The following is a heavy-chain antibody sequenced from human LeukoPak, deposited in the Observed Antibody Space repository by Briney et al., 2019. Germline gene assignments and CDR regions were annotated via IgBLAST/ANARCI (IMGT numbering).Heavy chain of an antibody. CDR3: ARESIAVAGTFDY. V-gene: IGHV3-21*04. J-gene: IGHJ4*02. Sequence: GGSLRLSCAASGFTFSTYSMTWVRQAPGKGLEWVSVISDNSGVTHYAGSVKGRFTISRDNAKNSLYLQMNSLRAEDTAVYYCARESIAVAGTFDYWGQGTLVTVSS. D-gene: IGHD6-19*01. CDR2: ISDNSGVT. CDR1: GFTFSTYS.